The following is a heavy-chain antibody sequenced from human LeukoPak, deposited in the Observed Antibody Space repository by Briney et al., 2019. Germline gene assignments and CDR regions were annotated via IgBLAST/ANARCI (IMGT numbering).Heavy chain of an antibody. CDR1: GFTFSSYG. J-gene: IGHJ4*02. Sequence: PGRSLRLSCAASGFTFSSYGMHWVRQAPGKGLEWVAVISYDGGSKIYADSVKGRFTISRDNSKNTLFLQMNSLRTEDTAVYYCARDPMADFDYWGQGTLVTVSS. CDR2: ISYDGGSK. V-gene: IGHV3-30*19. CDR3: ARDPMADFDY. D-gene: IGHD2-8*01.